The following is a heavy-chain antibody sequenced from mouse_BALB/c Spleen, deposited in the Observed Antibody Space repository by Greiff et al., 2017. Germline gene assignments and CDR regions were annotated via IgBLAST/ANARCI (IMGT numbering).Heavy chain of an antibody. CDR1: GFTFSSYA. D-gene: IGHD1-2*01. CDR2: ISSGGST. J-gene: IGHJ2*01. CDR3: AREDYGYVYFDY. Sequence: EVQRVESGGGLVKPGGSLKLSCAASGFTFSSYAMSWVRQTPEKRLEWVASISSGGSTYYPDSVKGRFTISRDNARNILYLQMSSLRSEDTAMYYCAREDYGYVYFDYWGQGTTLTVSS. V-gene: IGHV5-6-5*01.